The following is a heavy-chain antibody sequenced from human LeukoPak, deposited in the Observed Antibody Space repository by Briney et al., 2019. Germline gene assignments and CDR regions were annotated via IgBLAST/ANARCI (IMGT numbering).Heavy chain of an antibody. J-gene: IGHJ4*02. CDR1: GFTFSSYG. CDR3: AKDPYYYDSSGYYFDY. Sequence: GGSLRLSCAASGFTFSSYGMHWVRQAPGKGLEGVAVISYDGSNKYYADSVKGRFTISRDNSKNTLYLQMNSLRAEDTAVYYCAKDPYYYDSSGYYFDYWGQGTLVTVSS. V-gene: IGHV3-30*18. D-gene: IGHD3-22*01. CDR2: ISYDGSNK.